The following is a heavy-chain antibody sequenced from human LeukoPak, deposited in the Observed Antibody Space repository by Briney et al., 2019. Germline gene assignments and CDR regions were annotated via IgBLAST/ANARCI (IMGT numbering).Heavy chain of an antibody. J-gene: IGHJ3*02. V-gene: IGHV1-2*06. CDR1: GYTYTGYY. CDR2: INPNGGGT. CDR3: ARSKSVVVTAMGI. D-gene: IGHD2-21*02. Sequence: ASVKVSCKASGYTYTGYYMHWVRQAPGQGLEWMGRINPNGGGTNYAQKFQGRVTMTRDTSISTAYMELSRLRSDDTAVYYCARSKSVVVTAMGIWGQGTMVTVSS.